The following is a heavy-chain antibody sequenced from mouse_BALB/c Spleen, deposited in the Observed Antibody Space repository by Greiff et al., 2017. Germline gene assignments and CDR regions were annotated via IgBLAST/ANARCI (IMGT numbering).Heavy chain of an antibody. CDR2: INPGSGGT. CDR3: ARGGMGYAMDY. Sequence: VKLQESGAELVRPGTSVKVSCKASGYAFTNYLIEWVKQRPGQGLEWIGVINPGSGGTNYNEKFKGKATLTADKSSSTAYMQLSSLTSDDSAVYFCARGGMGYAMDYWGQGTSVTVSS. J-gene: IGHJ4*01. V-gene: IGHV1-54*01. D-gene: IGHD2-3*01. CDR1: GYAFTNYL.